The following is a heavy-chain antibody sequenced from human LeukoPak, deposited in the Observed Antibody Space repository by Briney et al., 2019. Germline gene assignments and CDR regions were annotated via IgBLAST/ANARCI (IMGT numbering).Heavy chain of an antibody. V-gene: IGHV3-7*01. CDR2: IKQDGSEK. D-gene: IGHD5-18*01. CDR1: GFTFSSYW. Sequence: GGSLRLSCAASGFTFSSYWMSWVRQAPGKGLEWVANIKQDGSEKYYVDSVKGRFTISRDNAKNSLYLQMNSLRAEDTAVYYCARDEYSYGYNTVYYYGMEVWGQGTTVTVSS. J-gene: IGHJ6*02. CDR3: ARDEYSYGYNTVYYYGMEV.